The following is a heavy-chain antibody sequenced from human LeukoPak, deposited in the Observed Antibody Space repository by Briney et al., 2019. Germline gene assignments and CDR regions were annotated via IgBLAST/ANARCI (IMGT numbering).Heavy chain of an antibody. V-gene: IGHV3-48*01. D-gene: IGHD3-9*01. CDR3: VRGYYDIVTAYFALYCYGMDV. CDR1: GFTFSTYS. CDR2: ISSSSGTI. J-gene: IGHJ6*02. Sequence: PGGSLRLSCAASGFTFSTYSMNWVRQAPGKGLGWVSYISSSSGTIYYADSVKGRFTISRDNAENSMYLLMKSLRAEDTAVYYCVRGYYDIVTAYFALYCYGMDVWGQGTTVTVSS.